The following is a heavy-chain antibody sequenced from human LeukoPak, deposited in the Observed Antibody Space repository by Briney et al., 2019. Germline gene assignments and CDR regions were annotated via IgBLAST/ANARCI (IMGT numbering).Heavy chain of an antibody. V-gene: IGHV3-74*01. CDR3: TSLVHYYDGGGMAFDI. Sequence: GGSLRLSCAASAFTLSNYAMHWVRQAPGKGLGWVSRVNSDGSSTIYADSVTGRFTVSRDNAKNTVYLQMNSLRAEDTAVYFCTSLVHYYDGGGMAFDIWGQGTMVTVSS. CDR1: AFTLSNYA. D-gene: IGHD3-22*01. J-gene: IGHJ3*02. CDR2: VNSDGSST.